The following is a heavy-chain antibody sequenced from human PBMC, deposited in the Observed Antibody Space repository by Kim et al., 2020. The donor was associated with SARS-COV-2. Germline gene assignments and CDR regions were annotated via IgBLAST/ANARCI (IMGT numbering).Heavy chain of an antibody. J-gene: IGHJ3*02. CDR3: ARVGYRNGWGAFDI. CDR1: GYTFTGYY. CDR2: INPHSGDT. V-gene: IGHV1-2*06. Sequence: ASVKVSCKASGYTFTGYYLHWVRQAPGQGLEWMGRINPHSGDTDSAQKFQGRVTMTRDTSINTAYMELSRLTSEDTAIYYCARVGYRNGWGAFDIWGQGT. D-gene: IGHD6-19*01.